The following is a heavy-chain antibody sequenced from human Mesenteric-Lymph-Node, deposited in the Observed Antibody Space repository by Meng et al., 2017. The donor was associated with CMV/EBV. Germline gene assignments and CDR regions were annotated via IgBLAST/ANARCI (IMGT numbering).Heavy chain of an antibody. Sequence: ASVKVSCKASGYTFTGYYMHWVRQAPGQGLEWMGWINPNSGGTNYAQKFQGRVTMTRDTSISTAYMELSRLRSDDTAVYYCARAQKNYDILTGYPTDAFDIWGQGTMVTVSS. D-gene: IGHD3-9*01. CDR3: ARAQKNYDILTGYPTDAFDI. CDR2: INPNSGGT. J-gene: IGHJ3*02. CDR1: GYTFTGYY. V-gene: IGHV1-2*02.